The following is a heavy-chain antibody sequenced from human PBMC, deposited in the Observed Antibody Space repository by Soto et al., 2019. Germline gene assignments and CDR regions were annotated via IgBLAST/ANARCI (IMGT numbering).Heavy chain of an antibody. CDR3: ARWGYSIPYGMDV. Sequence: SETLSLTCAVYGGSFSGYYWSWIRQPPGKGLEWIGEINHSGSTNYNPSLKSRVTISVDTSKNQFSLKLSSVTAADTAVYYCARWGYSIPYGMDVWGQGTTVTVSS. V-gene: IGHV4-34*01. CDR1: GGSFSGYY. D-gene: IGHD4-4*01. CDR2: INHSGST. J-gene: IGHJ6*02.